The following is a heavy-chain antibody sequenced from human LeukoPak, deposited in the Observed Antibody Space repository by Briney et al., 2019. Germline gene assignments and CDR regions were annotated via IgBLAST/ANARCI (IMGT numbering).Heavy chain of an antibody. J-gene: IGHJ4*02. CDR1: GGSISSSSYY. V-gene: IGHV4-39*01. D-gene: IGHD3-22*01. CDR3: ARHAYYYDSSGYHYYFDY. CDR2: IYYSGNT. Sequence: SETLSLTCTVSGGSISSSSYYWGWIRQPPGKGLEWIVSIYYSGNTYYNPSLNSRVTISVDTSKKQFSLKLSSVTAADTAVYYCARHAYYYDSSGYHYYFDYWGQGTLVTVSS.